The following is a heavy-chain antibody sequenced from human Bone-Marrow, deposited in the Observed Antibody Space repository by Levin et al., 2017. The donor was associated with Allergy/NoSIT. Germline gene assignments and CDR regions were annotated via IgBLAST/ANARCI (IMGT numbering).Heavy chain of an antibody. Sequence: PGGSLRLSCGASGFTFSNYWMGWVRQAPGKGLEWVANIKEDGSEKHYVDSVKGRFTISRDNAKNSMYLQMNSLRAEDTAVYYCARDGDGYGDDLDYWGQGSLVIVSS. CDR1: GFTFSNYW. CDR2: IKEDGSEK. D-gene: IGHD4-17*01. CDR3: ARDGDGYGDDLDY. J-gene: IGHJ4*02. V-gene: IGHV3-7*01.